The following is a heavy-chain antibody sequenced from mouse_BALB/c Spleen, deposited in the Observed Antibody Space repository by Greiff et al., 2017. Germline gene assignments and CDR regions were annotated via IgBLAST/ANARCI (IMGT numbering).Heavy chain of an antibody. J-gene: IGHJ4*01. Sequence: DVHLVESGGGLVKPGGSLKLSCAASGFTFSSYTMSWVRQTPEKRLEWVATISSGGGNTYYPDSVKGRFTISRDNAKNNLYLQMSSLRSEDTALYYCARLGGSHWGQGTSVTVSS. CDR1: GFTFSSYT. CDR3: ARLGGSH. V-gene: IGHV5-9*03. CDR2: ISSGGGNT.